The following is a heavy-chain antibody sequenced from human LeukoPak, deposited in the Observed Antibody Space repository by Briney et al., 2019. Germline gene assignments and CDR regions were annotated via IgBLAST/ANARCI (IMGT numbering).Heavy chain of an antibody. J-gene: IGHJ4*02. CDR2: IYSGGST. CDR3: ASLISWASSDY. CDR1: GFTVSSNY. D-gene: IGHD1-26*01. V-gene: IGHV3-66*02. Sequence: PGGSLRLSCAASGFTVSSNYMSWVRQAPGKGLEWVSVIYSGGSTYHADSVKGRFTISRDNSKNTLYLQMNSLRAEDTAVYYCASLISWASSDYWGQGTLVTVSS.